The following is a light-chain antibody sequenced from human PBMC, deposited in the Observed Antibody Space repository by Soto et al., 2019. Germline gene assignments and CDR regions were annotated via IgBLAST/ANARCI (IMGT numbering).Light chain of an antibody. Sequence: EIVLTQSPGTLSLSRGERATLSWRASQSVSSSYLAWYQQKPGQAPRLLIYDASNRATGIPARFSGSGSGTDFTLTISSLETEDFAVYYCQQRSNWPPITFGQGTRLEIK. V-gene: IGKV3-11*01. CDR3: QQRSNWPPIT. CDR1: QSVSSSY. J-gene: IGKJ5*01. CDR2: DAS.